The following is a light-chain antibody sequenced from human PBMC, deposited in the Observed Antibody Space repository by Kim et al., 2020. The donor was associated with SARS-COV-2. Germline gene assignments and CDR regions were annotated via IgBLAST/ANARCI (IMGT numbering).Light chain of an antibody. CDR1: QSVGSY. CDR2: DAS. V-gene: IGKV3-11*01. Sequence: EIVLTQSPATLSLSPGERATLSCRASQSVGSYLACYQQKPGQAPRLLIYDASNRAAGIPARVSGSGSGTDFTLTISSLEPEDFAVYYCKQRISWPLNFGGGTKVDIK. CDR3: KQRISWPLN. J-gene: IGKJ4*01.